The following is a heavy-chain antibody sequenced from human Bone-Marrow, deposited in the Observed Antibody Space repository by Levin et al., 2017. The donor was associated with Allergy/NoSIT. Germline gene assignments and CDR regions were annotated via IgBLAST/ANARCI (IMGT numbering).Heavy chain of an antibody. CDR3: ALPGVPVVGFDF. CDR1: GFSLSSTGVG. CDR2: IYWDDDK. Sequence: SGPTLVRPTQTLTLTCRFSGFSLSSTGVGVGWFRQPPGKAPEWLGHIYWDDDKRFSPSLKSRLTITQGTSKNEVVLTMTNMKPVDTGIYYCALPGVPVVGFDFWGQGTLVTVSS. J-gene: IGHJ4*02. D-gene: IGHD6-19*01. V-gene: IGHV2-5*02.